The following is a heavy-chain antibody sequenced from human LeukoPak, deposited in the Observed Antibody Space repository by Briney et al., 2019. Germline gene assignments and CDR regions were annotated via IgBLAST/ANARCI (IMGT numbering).Heavy chain of an antibody. J-gene: IGHJ4*02. Sequence: PGGSLRLSCAASGFTFSSHSMNWVRQAPGKGLEWVSSISSSSSYIYYADSVKGRFTISRDNAKNSLYLQMNSLRAEDTAVYYCARGIMITFGGVIGSDYWGQGTLVTVSS. V-gene: IGHV3-21*01. D-gene: IGHD3-16*02. CDR3: ARGIMITFGGVIGSDY. CDR2: ISSSSSYI. CDR1: GFTFSSHS.